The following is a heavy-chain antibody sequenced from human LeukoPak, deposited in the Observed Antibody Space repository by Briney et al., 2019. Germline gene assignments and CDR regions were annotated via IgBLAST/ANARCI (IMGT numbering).Heavy chain of an antibody. Sequence: PGESLKISCKGSGYSFTSYWIGWVRQMPGKGLECMGIIYPDDSDTRYSPSFQGQVTISADKSITTGYLQWSSLKASDTAMYSVARLQLVIVGATTNAFDIWGQGTMVTVSS. J-gene: IGHJ3*02. CDR2: IYPDDSDT. CDR3: ARLQLVIVGATTNAFDI. V-gene: IGHV5-51*01. CDR1: GYSFTSYW. D-gene: IGHD1-26*01.